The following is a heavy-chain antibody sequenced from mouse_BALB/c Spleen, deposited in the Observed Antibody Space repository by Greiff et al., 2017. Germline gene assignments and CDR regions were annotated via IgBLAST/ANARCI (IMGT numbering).Heavy chain of an antibody. CDR1: GFAFSSYD. CDR2: ISSGGGST. Sequence: EVQRVESGGDLVKPGGSLKLSCEASGFAFSSYDMSWVRQTPEKRLEWVAYISSGGGSTYYPDTVKGRFTISRDNAKNTLYLQMSSLKAEDTAMYYCARQHYGYFWFAYWGQGTTLTVSS. CDR3: ARQHYGYFWFAY. D-gene: IGHD2-2*01. J-gene: IGHJ2*01. V-gene: IGHV5-12-1*01.